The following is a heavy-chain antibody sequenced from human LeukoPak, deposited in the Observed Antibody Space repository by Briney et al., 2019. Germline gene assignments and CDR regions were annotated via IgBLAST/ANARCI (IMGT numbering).Heavy chain of an antibody. Sequence: GESLKISCKGSGYSFTNYWIGWVRQMPGKGLEWMGIIYPGDSNTKYSPSFQGQVTIFVDKSISTAYLQWSSLKASDTAIYYCARPHYGAAEHWGQGTLVTVSS. J-gene: IGHJ1*01. V-gene: IGHV5-51*01. CDR2: IYPGDSNT. CDR3: ARPHYGAAEH. D-gene: IGHD4-17*01. CDR1: GYSFTNYW.